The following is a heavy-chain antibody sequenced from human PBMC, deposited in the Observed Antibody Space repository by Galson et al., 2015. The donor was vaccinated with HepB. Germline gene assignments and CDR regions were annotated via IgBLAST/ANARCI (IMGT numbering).Heavy chain of an antibody. CDR1: GYSFTSYW. V-gene: IGHV5-10-1*01. CDR3: ARHLSQVVAGTSALYY. D-gene: IGHD6-19*01. CDR2: IDPSDSYT. Sequence: QSGAEVKKPGESLRISCKGSGYSFTSYWISWVRQMPGKGLEWMGRIDPSDSYTNYSPSFQGHVTISADKSISTAYLQWSSLKASDTAMYYCARHLSQVVAGTSALYYWGQGTLVTVSS. J-gene: IGHJ4*02.